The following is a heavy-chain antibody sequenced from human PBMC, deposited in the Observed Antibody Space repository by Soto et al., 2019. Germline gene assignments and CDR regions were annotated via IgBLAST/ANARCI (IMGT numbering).Heavy chain of an antibody. V-gene: IGHV4-30-2*06. CDR2: IYYTGIT. J-gene: IGHJ4*01. Sequence: SETLSLTCTVSGGSISNDAYSWSWIRQSSGKGLEWIGYIYYTGITYYNPSLKSRVTISIDKSKNQFSLKLTSVTAADTAVYYCARGGFQLLPDYWGRGTLVTVSS. D-gene: IGHD2-2*01. CDR1: GGSISNDAYS. CDR3: ARGGFQLLPDY.